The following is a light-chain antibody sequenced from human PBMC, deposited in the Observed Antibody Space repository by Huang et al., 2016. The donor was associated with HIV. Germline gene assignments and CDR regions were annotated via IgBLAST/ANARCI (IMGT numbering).Light chain of an antibody. Sequence: DIQMTQSPSTLSASVGDRVTITCRASQSISYWLAWYQQKPGKAPNLLIYKSSTLQSGVPSRFSGSGSGTEFTLTISSLQPDDFATYYCQQYNSYSWTFGQETKVEIK. CDR2: KSS. CDR3: QQYNSYSWT. V-gene: IGKV1-5*03. CDR1: QSISYW. J-gene: IGKJ1*01.